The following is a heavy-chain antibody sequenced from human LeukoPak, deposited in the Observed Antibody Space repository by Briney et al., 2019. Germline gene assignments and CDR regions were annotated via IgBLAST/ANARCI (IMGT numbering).Heavy chain of an antibody. CDR1: GASIDSHSW. Sequence: PSETLSLTCAVSGASIDSHSWWSWVRQPPGKGLEWIGSIYYSGSTYYNPSLKSRVTISVDTSKNQFSLKLSSVTAADTAVYYCARRGYDSSGYYYAYWGQGTLVTVSS. J-gene: IGHJ4*02. CDR2: IYYSGST. D-gene: IGHD3-22*01. CDR3: ARRGYDSSGYYYAY. V-gene: IGHV4-39*01.